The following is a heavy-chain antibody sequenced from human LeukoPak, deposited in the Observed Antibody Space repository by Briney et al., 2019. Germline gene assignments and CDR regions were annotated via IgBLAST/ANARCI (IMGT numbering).Heavy chain of an antibody. CDR2: ISYDGSNK. Sequence: QPGGSLRLSCAASGFTFSSYGMHWVRQAPGKGLEWVAVISYDGSNKYYADSVKGRFTISRDNSKNTLYLQMNSLRAEDTAVYYCAKDHVSWIQLWLAPYYYYYMDVWGKGTTVTVSS. V-gene: IGHV3-30*18. CDR1: GFTFSSYG. J-gene: IGHJ6*03. D-gene: IGHD5-18*01. CDR3: AKDHVSWIQLWLAPYYYYYMDV.